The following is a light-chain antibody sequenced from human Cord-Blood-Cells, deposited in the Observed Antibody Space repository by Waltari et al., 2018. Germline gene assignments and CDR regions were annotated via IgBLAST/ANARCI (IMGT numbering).Light chain of an antibody. CDR3: SSYTSSSTNWV. Sequence: QSALTQPASVSGSPGQSITISCTGTSSDVGGYNYVSWYQQHPGKAPKLMIYDVRKRPSGVSNRFSGSKSGNTASLTISGLQAEDEADYYCSSYTSSSTNWVFGGGTKLTVL. V-gene: IGLV2-14*01. CDR1: SSDVGGYNY. CDR2: DVR. J-gene: IGLJ3*02.